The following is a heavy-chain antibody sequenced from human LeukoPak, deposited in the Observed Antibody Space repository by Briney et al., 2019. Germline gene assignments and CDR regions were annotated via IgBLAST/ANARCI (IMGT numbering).Heavy chain of an antibody. J-gene: IGHJ4*02. CDR1: GFTFSSYG. D-gene: IGHD3-10*01. Sequence: PGGSLRLSCAASGFTFSSYGMHWVRQAPGKGLEWVAVISYDGSNKYYADSVKGRFTISRDNSKNTLYLQMNSLRAEDTAVYYCAKTPYGSRTYYFDYWGQGTLVTVSS. V-gene: IGHV3-30*18. CDR3: AKTPYGSRTYYFDY. CDR2: ISYDGSNK.